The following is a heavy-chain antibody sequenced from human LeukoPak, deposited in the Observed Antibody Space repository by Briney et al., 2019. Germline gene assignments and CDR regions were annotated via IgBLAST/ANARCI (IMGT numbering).Heavy chain of an antibody. V-gene: IGHV3-21*01. CDR1: GFTFSGYD. CDR2: ISSGGGYI. J-gene: IGHJ4*02. Sequence: GGSLRLSCAASGFTFSGYDMNWVRQAPGKGLEWVSSISSGGGYIYYADSVKGRFTISRDNAKNSLYLQMNSLRAEDTAVYYCARYSSYNYRVDYWGQGTLVTASS. D-gene: IGHD5-24*01. CDR3: ARYSSYNYRVDY.